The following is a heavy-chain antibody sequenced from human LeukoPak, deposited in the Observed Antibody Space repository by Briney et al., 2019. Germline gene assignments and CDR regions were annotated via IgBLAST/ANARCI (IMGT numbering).Heavy chain of an antibody. J-gene: IGHJ4*02. Sequence: PGGSLRLSCVASGFTFNDYGMHWVRQAPGKGLEWVGVIWADGSDKYYGDSVKGRFSISRDNSKNTLYLQMNSLRAEDTAVYYCARESWGYYFDFWGQGILVTVSS. D-gene: IGHD1-26*01. CDR3: ARESWGYYFDF. CDR1: GFTFNDYG. CDR2: IWADGSDK. V-gene: IGHV3-33*01.